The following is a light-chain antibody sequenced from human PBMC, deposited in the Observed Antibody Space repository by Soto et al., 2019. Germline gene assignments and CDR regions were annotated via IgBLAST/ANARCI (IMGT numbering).Light chain of an antibody. Sequence: GDRVTITCRASPAIASFLAWYQQKPGTAPKLLIYGASTLQSGVPSRFSGSRSGTDYTLTIASLQREDFATYYCQQLNGSAWTFGQGTKVEIK. CDR2: GAS. V-gene: IGKV1-9*01. J-gene: IGKJ1*01. CDR1: PAIASF. CDR3: QQLNGSAWT.